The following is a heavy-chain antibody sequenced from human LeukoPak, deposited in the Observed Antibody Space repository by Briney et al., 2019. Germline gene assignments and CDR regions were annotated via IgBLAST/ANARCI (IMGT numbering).Heavy chain of an antibody. Sequence: GRSLRLSCAASGFTFSSYAMHWVRQAPGKGLEWVAVISYDGSNKYYADSVKGRFTISRDNSKNTPYLQMNSLRAEDTAVYYCARDRGYYDSSGHDYWGQGTLVTVSS. CDR2: ISYDGSNK. V-gene: IGHV3-30-3*01. CDR1: GFTFSSYA. CDR3: ARDRGYYDSSGHDY. D-gene: IGHD3-22*01. J-gene: IGHJ4*02.